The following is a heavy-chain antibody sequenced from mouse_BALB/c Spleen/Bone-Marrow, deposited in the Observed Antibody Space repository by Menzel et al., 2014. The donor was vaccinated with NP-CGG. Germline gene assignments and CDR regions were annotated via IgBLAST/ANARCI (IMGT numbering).Heavy chain of an antibody. Sequence: VKLMESGAELVRPGSSVKISCKASGYAFSAYWMSWVKQRPGQGLEWIGQIYPGDGVTNYNGKFKGKATLTADKSSSTAYMQLSSLTSEDSAVYFCTRSTATFDYWGQGTTLTVSS. CDR3: TRSTATFDY. CDR1: GYAFSAYW. J-gene: IGHJ2*01. D-gene: IGHD1-2*01. CDR2: IYPGDGVT. V-gene: IGHV1-80*01.